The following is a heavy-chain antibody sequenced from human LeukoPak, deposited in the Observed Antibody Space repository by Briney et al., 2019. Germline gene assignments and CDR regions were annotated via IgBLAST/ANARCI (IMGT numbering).Heavy chain of an antibody. D-gene: IGHD2-2*01. CDR1: GYTFTGYY. CDR3: ARDPSCTTTTCYGGNNWFDP. CDR2: INPNSGGT. V-gene: IGHV1-2*02. J-gene: IGHJ5*02. Sequence: ASVKVSCKASGYTFTGYYMHWVRRAPGQGLEWMGWINPNSGGTNYAQKFQGRVTMTRDMSISTAYMELTGLTSDDTALYYCARDPSCTTTTCYGGNNWFDPWGQGTLVTVSS.